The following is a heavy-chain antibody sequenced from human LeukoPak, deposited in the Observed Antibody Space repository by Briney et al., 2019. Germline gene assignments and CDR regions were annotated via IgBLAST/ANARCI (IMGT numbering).Heavy chain of an antibody. CDR2: ISSSSSYI. CDR1: GFTFSSYS. V-gene: IGHV3-21*01. Sequence: GGSLRLSCAASGFTFSSYSMNWVRQAPGKGLEWVSSISSSSSYIYYADSVKGRFTISRDNAKNSLYLQMNSLRAEDTAVYYCARRALPGTAVAAVPRFFDYRGQGTLVTVSS. CDR3: ARRALPGTAVAAVPRFFDY. J-gene: IGHJ4*02. D-gene: IGHD6-19*01.